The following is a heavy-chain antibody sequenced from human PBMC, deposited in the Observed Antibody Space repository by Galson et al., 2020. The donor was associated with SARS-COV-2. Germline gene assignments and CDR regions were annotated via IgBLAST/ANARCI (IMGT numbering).Heavy chain of an antibody. CDR2: INPNSGGT. CDR1: GYTFTGYY. CDR3: ARVGLYSSSWDAFDI. J-gene: IGHJ3*02. Sequence: ASVKVSCKASGYTFTGYYMHWVRQAPGLGLEWMGWINPNSGGTNYAQKFQGRVTMTRDTSISTAYMELSRLRSDDTAVYYCARVGLYSSSWDAFDIWGQGTMVTVSS. D-gene: IGHD6-13*01. V-gene: IGHV1-2*02.